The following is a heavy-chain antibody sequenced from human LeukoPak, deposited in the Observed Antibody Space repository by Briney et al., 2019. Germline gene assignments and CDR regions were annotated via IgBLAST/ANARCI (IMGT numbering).Heavy chain of an antibody. CDR3: ARRTSSKDLYYYMDV. D-gene: IGHD1-1*01. Sequence: SVKVSCKASGGTFSSYAISWVRQAPGQGLEWMGGIIPIFGTANYAQKFQGRVTITADESTSTAYMELSSLRSEDTAVYYCARRTSSKDLYYYMDVWGKGTTVTVSS. CDR2: IIPIFGTA. V-gene: IGHV1-69*01. J-gene: IGHJ6*03. CDR1: GGTFSSYA.